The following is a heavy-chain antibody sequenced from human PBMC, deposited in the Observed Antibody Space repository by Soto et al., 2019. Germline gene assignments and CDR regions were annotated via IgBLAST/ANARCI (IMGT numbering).Heavy chain of an antibody. CDR2: TNPNSGGT. CDR1: GYTFTGYY. D-gene: IGHD2-15*01. J-gene: IGHJ6*02. V-gene: IGHV1-2*04. CDR3: AIVCRAEGYGMDV. Sequence: ASVKVSCKASGYTFTGYYMHWVRQAPGQGLEWMGWTNPNSGGTNYAQKFQGWVTMTRDTSISTAYMELSRLRSDDTAVYYCAIVCRAEGYGMDVWGQGTTVTVSS.